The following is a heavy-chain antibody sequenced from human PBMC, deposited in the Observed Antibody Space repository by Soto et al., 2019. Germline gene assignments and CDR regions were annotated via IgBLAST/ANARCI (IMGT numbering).Heavy chain of an antibody. CDR3: ATQLRFLEWSQVY. CDR1: GYTLTELS. J-gene: IGHJ4*02. D-gene: IGHD3-3*01. Sequence: RASVKVSCKVSGYTLTELSMHWVRQAPGKGLEWMGGFDPEDGETIYAQKFQGRVTMTEDTSTDTAYMELSSLRSEDTAVYYCATQLRFLEWSQVYWGQGTLVTVSS. CDR2: FDPEDGET. V-gene: IGHV1-24*01.